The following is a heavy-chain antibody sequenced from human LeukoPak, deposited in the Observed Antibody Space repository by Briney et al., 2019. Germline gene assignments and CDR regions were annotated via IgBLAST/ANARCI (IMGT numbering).Heavy chain of an antibody. Sequence: PGGSLRLSCAASGLTFSSYAMHWVRQAPGKGLEYVSAISSNGGSTYYANSVKGRFTISRDNSKNTQYLQMGSLRAEDMAVYYCAREGLRAPFDYWGQGTLVTVSS. V-gene: IGHV3-64*01. D-gene: IGHD5-12*01. CDR2: ISSNGGST. J-gene: IGHJ4*02. CDR1: GLTFSSYA. CDR3: AREGLRAPFDY.